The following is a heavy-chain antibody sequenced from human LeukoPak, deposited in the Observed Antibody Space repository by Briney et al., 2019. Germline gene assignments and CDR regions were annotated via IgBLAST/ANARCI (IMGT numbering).Heavy chain of an antibody. D-gene: IGHD3-22*01. V-gene: IGHV3-21*01. CDR3: ARPYDSSGYYHAFDI. Sequence: PGGSLRLSCAASGFTFSSYSMNWVRQAPGKGLEWVSSISSSSSYIYCADSVKGRFTISRDNAKNSLYLQMNSLRAEDTAVYYCARPYDSSGYYHAFDIWGQGTMVTVSS. CDR2: ISSSSSYI. J-gene: IGHJ3*02. CDR1: GFTFSSYS.